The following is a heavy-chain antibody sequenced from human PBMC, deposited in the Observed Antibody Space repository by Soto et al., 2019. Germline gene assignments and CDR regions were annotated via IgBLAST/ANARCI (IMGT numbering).Heavy chain of an antibody. CDR1: GGSVSSGSYY. CDR2: IYYSGST. J-gene: IGHJ4*02. V-gene: IGHV4-61*01. D-gene: IGHD1-7*01. CDR3: ARVRLELLYFDY. Sequence: PSETLSLTCTVSGGSVSSGSYYWSWIRQPPGKGLEWIGYIYYSGSTNYNPSLKSRVTISVDTSKNQFSLKLSSVTAADTAVYYCARVRLELLYFDYWGQGTLVTVSS.